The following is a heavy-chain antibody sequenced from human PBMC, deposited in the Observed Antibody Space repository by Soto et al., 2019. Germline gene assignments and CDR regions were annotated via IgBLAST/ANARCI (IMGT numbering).Heavy chain of an antibody. CDR3: ARENEQWVAADN. J-gene: IGHJ4*02. D-gene: IGHD6-19*01. V-gene: IGHV3-11*01. CDR1: GFTFSEYY. Sequence: VQLVESGGGLVKPGGSLRLSCAASGFTFSEYYMSWIRQAPGKGLEWVSYITSSGSTIYYADSVKGRFTISRDNAKNSLYLQMNSLRAYDTAVYYCARENEQWVAADNWGQGTLVTVSS. CDR2: ITSSGSTI.